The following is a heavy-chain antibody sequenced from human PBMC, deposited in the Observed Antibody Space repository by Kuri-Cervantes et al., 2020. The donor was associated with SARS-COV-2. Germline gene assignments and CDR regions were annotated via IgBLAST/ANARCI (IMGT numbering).Heavy chain of an antibody. D-gene: IGHD1-26*01. CDR2: IDQGGYEK. CDR1: GFTFSSYW. J-gene: IGHJ4*02. Sequence: ETLSLTCAVSGFTFSSYWMGWVRQAPGKGLEWVANIDQGGYEKYFVDSVKGRFSISRDNAKNSLFLQMNSLRAEDTAIYFCARPSLNTGSYFPDWGQGTLVTVSS. V-gene: IGHV3-7*03. CDR3: ARPSLNTGSYFPD.